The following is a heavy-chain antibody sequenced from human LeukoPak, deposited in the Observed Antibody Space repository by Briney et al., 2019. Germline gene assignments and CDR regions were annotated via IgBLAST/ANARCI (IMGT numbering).Heavy chain of an antibody. CDR3: ARAASYFYGSGIDS. V-gene: IGHV4-59*12. J-gene: IGHJ4*02. CDR1: GDSISNYY. Sequence: SETLSLTCTVYGDSISNYYWSWIRQPPGKGLEWIGYIFSRGNTNYNPSLQSRVTISVDTSKKQISLKLRSVTAADAAVYYCARAASYFYGSGIDSWGQGTQVIVSS. D-gene: IGHD3-10*01. CDR2: IFSRGNT.